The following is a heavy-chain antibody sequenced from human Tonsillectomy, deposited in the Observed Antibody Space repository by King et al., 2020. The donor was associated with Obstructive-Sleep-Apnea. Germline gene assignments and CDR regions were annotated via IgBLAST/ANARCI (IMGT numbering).Heavy chain of an antibody. V-gene: IGHV1-8*01. CDR3: ARGMVRGAAFDP. D-gene: IGHD3-10*01. CDR2: MNPNSGNT. Sequence: QLVQSGAEVKKPGASVKVSCKASGYTFTSYDINWVRQATGQGLEWMGWMNPNSGNTGYAQKFKGRVTMTRNPSISTAYMELSSLRSEDKAVYYCARGMVRGAAFDPWGQGTLVTVSS. CDR1: GYTFTSYD. J-gene: IGHJ5*02.